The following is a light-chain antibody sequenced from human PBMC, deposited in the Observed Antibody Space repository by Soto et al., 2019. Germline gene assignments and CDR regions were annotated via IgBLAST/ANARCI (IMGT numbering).Light chain of an antibody. CDR1: QSVGDTF. CDR3: QQYGSSLWT. J-gene: IGKJ1*01. Sequence: EIVLTQSPGTLSLSPGEKATLSCRASQSVGDTFLSWYQQKPGLAPRLLIYGVSNRATGIPDRFSGSGSGTDFTLTISRLEPEDFAVYYCQQYGSSLWTVGQGTKVDTK. CDR2: GVS. V-gene: IGKV3-20*01.